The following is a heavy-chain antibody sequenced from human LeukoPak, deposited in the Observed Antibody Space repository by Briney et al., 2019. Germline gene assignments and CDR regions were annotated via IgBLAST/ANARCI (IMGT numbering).Heavy chain of an antibody. J-gene: IGHJ6*02. CDR1: GGSISSYY. D-gene: IGHD3-3*01. Sequence: SETLSLTCAVSGGSISSYYWSWIRQPPGKGLEWIGYIYYSGSTNYNPSLKSRVTISVDTSKNQFSLKLSSVTAADTAVYYCARDKGHWSGYPYYYGMDVWGQGTTVTVSS. V-gene: IGHV4-59*01. CDR2: IYYSGST. CDR3: ARDKGHWSGYPYYYGMDV.